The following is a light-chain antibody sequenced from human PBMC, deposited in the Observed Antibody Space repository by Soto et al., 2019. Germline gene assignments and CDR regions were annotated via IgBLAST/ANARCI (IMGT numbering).Light chain of an antibody. CDR1: QSVSSN. V-gene: IGKV3-15*01. J-gene: IGKJ1*01. CDR2: CAS. Sequence: EMLMTQSPATRSFSQGERATRSCRASQSVSSNLAWYHQKPGHAPPLLIYCASTRATGIPARFSGSGSGTEFTLTISSLQSEDFAVYYCQQYNNCPPWTFGQGTKVDIK. CDR3: QQYNNCPPWT.